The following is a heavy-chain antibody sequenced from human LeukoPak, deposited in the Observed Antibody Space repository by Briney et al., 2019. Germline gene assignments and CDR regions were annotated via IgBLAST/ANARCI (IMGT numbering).Heavy chain of an antibody. CDR1: GFILTDYP. V-gene: IGHV3-48*02. CDR2: IRTSAEGANKA. D-gene: IGHD2-2*01. CDR3: ASDQRYAFDH. Sequence: GGSLRLSCAASGFILTDYPMNWVRQAPGKGLEWVSNIRTSAEGANKASYADSVKDRVTISRDDAKNTLYLHMNSLRDDDTAVYYCASDQRYAFDHWGQGTLVTVSS. J-gene: IGHJ4*02.